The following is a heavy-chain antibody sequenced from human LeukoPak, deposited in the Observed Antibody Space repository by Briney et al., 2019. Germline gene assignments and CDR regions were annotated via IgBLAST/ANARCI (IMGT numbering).Heavy chain of an antibody. CDR3: AGDWARGNRPRWFGP. CDR1: GGSISSYY. Sequence: SETLSLTCTVSGGSISSYYWSWIRQPPGKGLEWVGYIYYSGSTNYNPSLKSRVTISVDTSKNQFSLKLSSVTAADPAVYYFAGDWARGNRPRWFGPWGQGTLVTVSS. CDR2: IYYSGST. V-gene: IGHV4-59*01. J-gene: IGHJ5*02. D-gene: IGHD1-14*01.